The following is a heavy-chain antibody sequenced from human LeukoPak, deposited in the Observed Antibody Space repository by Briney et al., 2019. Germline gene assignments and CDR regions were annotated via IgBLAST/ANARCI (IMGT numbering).Heavy chain of an antibody. D-gene: IGHD1-7*01. CDR2: ISDGADYI. CDR1: GFKFSDYY. Sequence: KTGGSLRLSCAASGFKFSDYYMTWIRQTPGKGPEWVSHISDGADYIYYADSVKGRFTVSRDNAMNSLYLQMNSLRAEDSAVYYCAIREIPSHNRNYVRWYYLDAWGKGTTVIVSS. V-gene: IGHV3-11*04. CDR3: AIREIPSHNRNYVRWYYLDA. J-gene: IGHJ6*03.